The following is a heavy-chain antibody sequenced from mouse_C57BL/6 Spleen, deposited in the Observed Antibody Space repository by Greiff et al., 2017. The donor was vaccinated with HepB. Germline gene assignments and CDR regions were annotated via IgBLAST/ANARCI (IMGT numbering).Heavy chain of an antibody. V-gene: IGHV1-26*01. D-gene: IGHD1-1*01. J-gene: IGHJ2*01. CDR2: INPNNGGT. CDR1: GYTFTDYY. CDR3: ASYHYYGSSYSDY. Sequence: VQLQQSGPELVKPGASVKISCKASGYTFTDYYMNWVKQSHGKSLEWIGDINPNNGGTSYNQKFKGKATLTVDKSSSTAYMERRSLTSEDSAVYYCASYHYYGSSYSDYWGQGTTLTVSS.